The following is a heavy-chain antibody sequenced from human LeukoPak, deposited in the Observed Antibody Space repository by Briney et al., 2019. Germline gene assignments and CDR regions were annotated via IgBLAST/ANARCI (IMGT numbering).Heavy chain of an antibody. CDR2: IYSSGST. Sequence: PSETLSLTCTVSGGSISSSSYYCAWIRQPPGKGLEWIGCIYSSGSTYYNPSLMSRVTISVDTSRRQFSLKLSSVTAADTAVYYCARLGGSGDTFDIWDQGTMVTVSS. V-gene: IGHV4-39*01. J-gene: IGHJ3*02. D-gene: IGHD3-10*01. CDR1: GGSISSSSYY. CDR3: ARLGGSGDTFDI.